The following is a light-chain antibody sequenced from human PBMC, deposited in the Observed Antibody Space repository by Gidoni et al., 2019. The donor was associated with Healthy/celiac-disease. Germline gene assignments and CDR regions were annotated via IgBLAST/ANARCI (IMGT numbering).Light chain of an antibody. CDR2: GAS. J-gene: IGKJ1*01. CDR1: QSVSSN. Sequence: DIVMTQSPATLSVSPGEGATLPCRASQSVSSNLAWYQQKPGQAPRLLMYGASTRATGIPARFSGSGSGTEFTLTISSLQSEDFAVYHCQQYNNWPRTFGQGTKVEIK. CDR3: QQYNNWPRT. V-gene: IGKV3-15*01.